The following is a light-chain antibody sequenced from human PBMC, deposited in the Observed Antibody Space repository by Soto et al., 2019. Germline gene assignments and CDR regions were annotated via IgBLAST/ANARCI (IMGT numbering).Light chain of an antibody. CDR3: QKYDSAPWT. CDR2: GAS. V-gene: IGKV1-27*01. J-gene: IGKJ1*01. CDR1: QGISNY. Sequence: EIQMTQSPSSLSASVGDRVTITCRASQGISNYLAWYQQKPGKVPKLQIYGASTLQSGVPSRLSGSGSGTDFTLIINSLQPEDVATYYCQKYDSAPWTFGQGTKVEIK.